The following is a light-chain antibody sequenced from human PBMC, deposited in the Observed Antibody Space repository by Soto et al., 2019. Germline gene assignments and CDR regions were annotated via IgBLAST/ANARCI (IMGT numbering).Light chain of an antibody. Sequence: DIQMTQSPSTLSASVGDRVTITCRASQSISSWLAWYQQKPGKAPKLLIYDASSLERGVPSRFSGSGSGTEFTLTISSLQPDDFATYYCQQYNSYWWTFGQGTKVEIK. CDR3: QQYNSYWWT. CDR1: QSISSW. CDR2: DAS. J-gene: IGKJ1*01. V-gene: IGKV1-5*01.